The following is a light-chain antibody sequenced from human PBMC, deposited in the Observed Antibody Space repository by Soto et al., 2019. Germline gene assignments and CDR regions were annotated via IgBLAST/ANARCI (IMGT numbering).Light chain of an antibody. Sequence: QSVLTQPPSASGTPGQWVTISCSGSSSNIGSNTVNWYQQLPGTAPKLLIHSDDQRPSGVPDRFSGSKSGTSASLAISGLQSEDEADYYCAAWDTSLNGLWVFGGGTQLTVL. CDR2: SDD. CDR3: AAWDTSLNGLWV. CDR1: SSNIGSNT. J-gene: IGLJ3*02. V-gene: IGLV1-44*01.